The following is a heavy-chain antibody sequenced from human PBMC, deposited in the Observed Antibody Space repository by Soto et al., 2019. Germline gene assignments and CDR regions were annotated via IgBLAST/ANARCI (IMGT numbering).Heavy chain of an antibody. CDR3: TTAHYDILTGYYPPTRYYYGMDV. Sequence: GGSLRLSCAASGFTFSNAWMNWVRQAPGKGLEWVGRIKSKTDGGTTDYAAPVKGRFTISRDDSKNTLYLQMNSLKTEDTAVYYCTTAHYDILTGYYPPTRYYYGMDVWGQGTTVTVSS. J-gene: IGHJ6*02. V-gene: IGHV3-15*07. D-gene: IGHD3-9*01. CDR2: IKSKTDGGTT. CDR1: GFTFSNAW.